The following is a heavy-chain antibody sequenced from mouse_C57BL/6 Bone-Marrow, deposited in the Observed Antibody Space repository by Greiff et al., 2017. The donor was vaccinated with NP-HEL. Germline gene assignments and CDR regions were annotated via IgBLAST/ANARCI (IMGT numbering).Heavy chain of an antibody. CDR3: ARQGYYGSLAY. CDR2: ISNLAYSI. Sequence: DVMLVESGGGLVQPGGSLKLSCAASGFTFSDYGMAWVRQAPRKGPEWVAFISNLAYSIYYADTVTGRFTISRENAKNTLYLEMSSLRSEDTAMYYCARQGYYGSLAYWGQGTLVTVSA. J-gene: IGHJ3*01. V-gene: IGHV5-15*01. D-gene: IGHD1-1*01. CDR1: GFTFSDYG.